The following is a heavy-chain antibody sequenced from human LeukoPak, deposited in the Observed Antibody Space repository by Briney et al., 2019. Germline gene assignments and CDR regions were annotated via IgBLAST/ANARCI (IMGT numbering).Heavy chain of an antibody. CDR3: ARDQGWQQFDY. CDR1: GFSFSSTW. Sequence: SGGSLRLSCAASGFSFSSTWMTWVRQAPGKGLERVANINKDGSEKYYVDSVKGRFTIPRDNAKNSLYLQMNSLRAEDTAVYYCARDQGWQQFDYWGQGTLVTVSS. V-gene: IGHV3-7*05. CDR2: INKDGSEK. D-gene: IGHD4-23*01. J-gene: IGHJ4*02.